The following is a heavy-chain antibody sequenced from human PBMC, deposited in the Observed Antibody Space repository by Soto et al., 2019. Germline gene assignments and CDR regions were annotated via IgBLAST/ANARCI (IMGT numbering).Heavy chain of an antibody. CDR2: IIPIFGTA. CDR1: GGTFSSYA. Sequence: SVKVSCKASGGTFSSYAISWVRQAPGQGLEWMGGIIPIFGTANYAQKFQGRVTITADESTSTAYMELSSLRSEDTAVYYCARDARDYYDSSGYYYHWFDPWGQGTLVTVSS. J-gene: IGHJ5*02. CDR3: ARDARDYYDSSGYYYHWFDP. D-gene: IGHD3-22*01. V-gene: IGHV1-69*13.